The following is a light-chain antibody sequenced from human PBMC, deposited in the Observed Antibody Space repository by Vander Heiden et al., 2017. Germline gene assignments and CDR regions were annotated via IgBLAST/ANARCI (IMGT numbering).Light chain of an antibody. J-gene: IGLJ3*02. V-gene: IGLV1-40*01. CDR1: SSNLGEGYD. CDR2: CNS. CDR3: QSYDSSLSRV. Sequence: QSVLTQPPSVSGAPVQRVTISCTGSSSNLGEGYDVHWYQQLPGTAPKILIVCNSKRPSGVPDRFSASKSCTSASLATTGLQAEDEADYYCQSYDSSLSRVFGGGTKLTVL.